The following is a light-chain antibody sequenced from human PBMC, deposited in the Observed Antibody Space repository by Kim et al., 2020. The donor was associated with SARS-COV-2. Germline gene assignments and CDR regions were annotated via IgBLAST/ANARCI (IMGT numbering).Light chain of an antibody. V-gene: IGKV2-28*01. CDR3: MQALHTPRS. Sequence: EPASISCRSSQSLLYSTGYNYLDWYLQKPGLSPQLLVYLGSNRASGVPDRFSGSGSGTDFTLKISRVEAEDVGVYYCMQALHTPRSFGQGTKLEI. CDR2: LGS. J-gene: IGKJ2*03. CDR1: QSLLYSTGYNY.